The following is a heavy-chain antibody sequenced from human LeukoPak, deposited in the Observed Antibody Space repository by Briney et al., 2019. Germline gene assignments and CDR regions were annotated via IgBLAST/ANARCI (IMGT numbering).Heavy chain of an antibody. D-gene: IGHD3-10*01. J-gene: IGHJ5*02. CDR1: GGSFSGYY. V-gene: IGHV4-34*01. Sequence: PSETLSLTCAVYGGSFSGYYWSWIRQPPGKGLEWIGEINHSGSTNYNPSLKSRVTISVDTSKNQFSLKLSSVTAADTAVYYCARGFSYYYGSGSTRQGWFDPWGQGTLVTVSS. CDR2: INHSGST. CDR3: ARGFSYYYGSGSTRQGWFDP.